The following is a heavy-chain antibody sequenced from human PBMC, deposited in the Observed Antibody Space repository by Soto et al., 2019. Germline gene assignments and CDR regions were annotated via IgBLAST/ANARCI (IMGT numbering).Heavy chain of an antibody. J-gene: IGHJ4*02. CDR2: IYYSGST. CDR1: GGSVSSGSYY. Sequence: SETLSLTCTVSGGSVSSGSYYLSWIRQPPGKGLEWIGYIYYSGSTNYNPSLKSRVTVSVDTSKNQFSLKLSSVTAAETDVYYCARELAYSGGDSYQWGQGTLFTFSS. D-gene: IGHD2-21*02. CDR3: ARELAYSGGDSYQ. V-gene: IGHV4-61*01.